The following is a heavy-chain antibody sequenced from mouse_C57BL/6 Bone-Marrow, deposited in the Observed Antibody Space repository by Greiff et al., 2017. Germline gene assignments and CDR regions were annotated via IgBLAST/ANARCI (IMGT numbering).Heavy chain of an antibody. CDR1: GYSITSGYY. V-gene: IGHV3-6*01. J-gene: IGHJ3*01. D-gene: IGHD1-1*02. CDR2: ISYDGSN. CDR3: ARAHYAAWFAY. Sequence: EVQLQQSGPGLVKPSQSLSLTCSVTGYSITSGYYWNWIRQFPGNKLEWMGYISYDGSNNYNPSLKNRISITRDTSKTQFFLKLNSVTTEDTATYYCARAHYAAWFAYWGQGTLVTVSA.